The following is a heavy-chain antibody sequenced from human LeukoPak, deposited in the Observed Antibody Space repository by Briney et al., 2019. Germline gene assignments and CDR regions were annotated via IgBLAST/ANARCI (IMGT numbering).Heavy chain of an antibody. V-gene: IGHV1-46*01. Sequence: GASVKVSCKASGYTFTSYYMHWARQAPGQGLEWMGIINPSGGSTSYAQKFQGRVTMTRDTSTSTVYMELSSLRSEDTAVYYCAGDGPYGDYASYFDYWGQGTLVTVSS. CDR2: INPSGGST. CDR3: AGDGPYGDYASYFDY. D-gene: IGHD4-17*01. J-gene: IGHJ4*02. CDR1: GYTFTSYY.